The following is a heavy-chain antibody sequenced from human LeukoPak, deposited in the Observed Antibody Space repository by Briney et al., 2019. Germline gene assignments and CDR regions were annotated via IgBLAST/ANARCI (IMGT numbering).Heavy chain of an antibody. CDR2: ISAYNGNT. CDR1: GYTFTSYG. Sequence: ASVKVSCKASGYTFTSYGISWVRQAPGQGLEWMGWISAYNGNTNYAQKLQGRVTMTTDTSTSTAYMELRSLRSDDTAVYYCARSHDYGDYGDYYYYMDVWGKGTTVTVSS. V-gene: IGHV1-18*01. CDR3: ARSHDYGDYGDYYYYMDV. J-gene: IGHJ6*03. D-gene: IGHD4-17*01.